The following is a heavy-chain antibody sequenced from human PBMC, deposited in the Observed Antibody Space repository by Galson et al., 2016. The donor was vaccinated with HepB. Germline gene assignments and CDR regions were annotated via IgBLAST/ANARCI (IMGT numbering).Heavy chain of an antibody. Sequence: SLRLSCAASEFTFSTYGMHWVRQAPGKGLEWVALIWHDGSNKYYADSVKGRFTISRDNPKNTLYLQMNSLRAEDTAVYYCAREPVRLDDLLTGPPKNPDYWGRGALFTV. V-gene: IGHV3-33*01. J-gene: IGHJ4*02. CDR1: EFTFSTYG. CDR2: IWHDGSNK. D-gene: IGHD3-9*01. CDR3: AREPVRLDDLLTGPPKNPDY.